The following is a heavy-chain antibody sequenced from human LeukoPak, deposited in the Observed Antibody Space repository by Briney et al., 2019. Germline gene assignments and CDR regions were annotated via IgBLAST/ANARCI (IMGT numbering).Heavy chain of an antibody. CDR3: ARVGRGYKYYYYYYYMDV. CDR2: INSDGSST. Sequence: GGSLRLSCAASGFTFDDYAMHWVRQAPGKGLVWVSRINSDGSSTSYADSVKGRFTISRDNAKNTLYLQMNSLRAEDTAVYYCARVGRGYKYYYYYYYMDVWGKGTTVTVSS. CDR1: GFTFDDYA. V-gene: IGHV3-74*01. J-gene: IGHJ6*03. D-gene: IGHD5-18*01.